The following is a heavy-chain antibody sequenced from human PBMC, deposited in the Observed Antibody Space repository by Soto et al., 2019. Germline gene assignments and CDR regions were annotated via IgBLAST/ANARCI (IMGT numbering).Heavy chain of an antibody. D-gene: IGHD3-9*01. V-gene: IGHV5-51*01. Sequence: PGESLKISCEASGYNFNTYWIAWVRQMAVKGLEWMGIVYPGDSDTRYSPSFQGRVTISADKSISTAYLQWSSLKASDTAIYYCARHITDTAPRYFYYMDVWGKGTTVTVSS. J-gene: IGHJ6*03. CDR1: GYNFNTYW. CDR3: ARHITDTAPRYFYYMDV. CDR2: VYPGDSDT.